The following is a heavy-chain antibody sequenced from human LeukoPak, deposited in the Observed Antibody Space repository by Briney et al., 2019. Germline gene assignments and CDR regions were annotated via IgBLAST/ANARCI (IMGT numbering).Heavy chain of an antibody. J-gene: IGHJ5*02. CDR2: INPSGGST. CDR1: GYTFTSYY. Sequence: ASVKVSCKASGYTFTSYYMHWVRQAPGQGLEWMGIINPSGGSTSYAQKFQGRVTITADESTSTAYMELSSLRSEDTAVYYCARRHSSGWYEGGWFDPWGQGTLVTVSS. V-gene: IGHV1-46*01. D-gene: IGHD6-19*01. CDR3: ARRHSSGWYEGGWFDP.